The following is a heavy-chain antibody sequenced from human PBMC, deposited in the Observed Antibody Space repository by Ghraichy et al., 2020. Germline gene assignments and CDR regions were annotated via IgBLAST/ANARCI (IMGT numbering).Heavy chain of an antibody. CDR3: AIAGDIVVVPAAIWFDP. CDR1: GGSISSYY. V-gene: IGHV4-59*01. D-gene: IGHD2-2*01. J-gene: IGHJ5*02. CDR2: IYYSGST. Sequence: SETLSLTCTVSGGSISSYYWSWIRQPPGKGLEWIGYIYYSGSTNYNPSLKSRVTISVDTSKNQFSLKLSSVTAADTAVYYCAIAGDIVVVPAAIWFDPWGQGTLVTVSS.